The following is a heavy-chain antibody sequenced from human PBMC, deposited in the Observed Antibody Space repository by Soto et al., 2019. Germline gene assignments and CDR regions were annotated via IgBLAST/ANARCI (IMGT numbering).Heavy chain of an antibody. CDR2: IYPGDSDT. Sequence: GESLKISCKGSGYSFTSYWIGWVSQMTGKGLEWMGIIYPGDSDTRYSPSFQGQVTISADRSISTAYLQWSSLKASDTAMYYCASPSTVTRHRSGRLGPDAFDIWGQGTMVTVSS. V-gene: IGHV5-51*01. J-gene: IGHJ3*02. D-gene: IGHD7-27*01. CDR3: ASPSTVTRHRSGRLGPDAFDI. CDR1: GYSFTSYW.